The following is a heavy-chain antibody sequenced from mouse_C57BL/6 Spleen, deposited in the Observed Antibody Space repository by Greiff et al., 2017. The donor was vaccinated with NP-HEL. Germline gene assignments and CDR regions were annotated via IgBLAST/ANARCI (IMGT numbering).Heavy chain of an antibody. CDR3: ARVDYSNYVGY. CDR1: GFTFSDYY. J-gene: IGHJ2*01. Sequence: EVMLVESEGGLVQPGSSMKLSCTASGFTFSDYYMAWVRQVPEKGLEWVANINYDGSSTYYLDSLKSRFIISRDNAKNILYLQMSSLKSEDTATYYCARVDYSNYVGYWGQGTTLTVSS. V-gene: IGHV5-16*01. CDR2: INYDGSST. D-gene: IGHD2-5*01.